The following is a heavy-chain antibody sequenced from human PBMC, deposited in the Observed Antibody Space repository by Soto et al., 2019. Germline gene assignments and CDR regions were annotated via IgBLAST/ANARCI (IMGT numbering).Heavy chain of an antibody. CDR3: ARGMTTVTTFDY. CDR1: GGSISSGGYS. J-gene: IGHJ4*02. V-gene: IGHV4-30-2*01. CDR2: IYHSGST. Sequence: QLQLQESGSGLVKPSQTLSLTCAVSGGSISSGGYSWSWIRQPPGKGLECIGYIYHSGSTYYNPSLTSRVXTXVXXSKNQFSLKLSSVTAADTAVYSCARGMTTVTTFDYWGQGTLVTVSS. D-gene: IGHD4-17*01.